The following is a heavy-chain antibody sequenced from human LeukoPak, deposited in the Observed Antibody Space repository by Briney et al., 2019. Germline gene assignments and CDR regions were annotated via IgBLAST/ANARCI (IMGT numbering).Heavy chain of an antibody. CDR1: GGSISSYY. CDR3: ARHLYGYYTYYFVY. D-gene: IGHD4-17*01. J-gene: IGHJ4*02. V-gene: IGHV4-59*08. CDR2: IYYSGST. Sequence: SETLSLTCTVSGGSISSYYWSWIRQPPGKGLEWIGYIYYSGSTNYNPSLKSRVTISVDTSKNQFSLKLSSVTAADTAVYYCARHLYGYYTYYFVYWGQGTLVTVSS.